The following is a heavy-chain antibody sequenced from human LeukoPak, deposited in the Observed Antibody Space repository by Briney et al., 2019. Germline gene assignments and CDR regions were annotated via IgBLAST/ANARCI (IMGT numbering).Heavy chain of an antibody. D-gene: IGHD1-1*01. CDR3: AREANARFDY. V-gene: IGHV3-7*01. CDR2: ISQDGSEK. J-gene: IGHJ4*02. Sequence: GGSLRLSCAASGFTFSSYWMSRLRQAPGKGLEWVATISQDGSEKFYVDSAKGRFTVSRDNAKTSLYLQMNSLRAEDTAVYYCAREANARFDYWGQGTLVTVSS. CDR1: GFTFSSYW.